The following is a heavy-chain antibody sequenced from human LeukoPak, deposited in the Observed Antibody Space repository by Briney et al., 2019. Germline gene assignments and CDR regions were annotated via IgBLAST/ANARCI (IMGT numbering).Heavy chain of an antibody. CDR2: IYYSGSA. CDR1: GGSISGYF. V-gene: IGHV4-59*08. Sequence: SETLSLTCTVSGGSISGYFWSWVRQPPGKGLEWVGDIYYSGSATDNPTLRGGGTISVDTCKNKCSLKLSSVPAADTAVYYCARLFGSSTVADYWGQGTLVTVSS. CDR3: ARLFGSSTVADY. J-gene: IGHJ4*02. D-gene: IGHD1-14*01.